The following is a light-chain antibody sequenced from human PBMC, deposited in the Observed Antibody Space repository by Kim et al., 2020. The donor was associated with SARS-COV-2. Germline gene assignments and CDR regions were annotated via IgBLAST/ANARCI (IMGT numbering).Light chain of an antibody. CDR2: DVN. V-gene: IGLV2-11*01. CDR1: SRDIGVSDY. Sequence: GQSVPISCTGSSRDIGVSDYVSWYQQRQGKAPQLMIYDVNTRPSGVPARFSGSKSGNTASLTISGLLADDEADYYCCSYAGKYTLLFGGGTQLTVL. J-gene: IGLJ2*01. CDR3: CSYAGKYTLL.